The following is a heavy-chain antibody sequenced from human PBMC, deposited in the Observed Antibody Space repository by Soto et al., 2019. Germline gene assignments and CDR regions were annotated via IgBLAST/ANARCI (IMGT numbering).Heavy chain of an antibody. CDR2: ISYDGSNK. CDR1: GFTFSSYG. D-gene: IGHD2-21*01. CDR3: AADSGDFQH. J-gene: IGHJ1*01. V-gene: IGHV3-30*03. Sequence: LSCAASGFTFSSYGMHWVRQAPGKGLEWVAVISYDGSNKYYADSVKGRFTISRDNSKNTLYLQMNSLRAEDTAVYYCAADSGDFQHWGQGTLVTVSS.